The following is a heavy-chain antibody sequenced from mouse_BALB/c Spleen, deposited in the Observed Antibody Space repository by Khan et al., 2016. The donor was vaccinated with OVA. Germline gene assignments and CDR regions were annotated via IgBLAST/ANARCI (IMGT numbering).Heavy chain of an antibody. CDR3: ARPPYYHSNVMDY. D-gene: IGHD2-4*01. J-gene: IGHJ4*01. CDR1: GFSLTNYG. V-gene: IGHV2-6-1*01. Sequence: QVQLKESGPGLVAPSQSLSITCTISGFSLTNYGVHWVRQPPGKGLEWLVLMWSDGSATYNSALKSRLTISMDNSKSQVFLKMHSLQTDDTAMYFCARPPYYHSNVMDYWGQGTSVTVSS. CDR2: MWSDGSA.